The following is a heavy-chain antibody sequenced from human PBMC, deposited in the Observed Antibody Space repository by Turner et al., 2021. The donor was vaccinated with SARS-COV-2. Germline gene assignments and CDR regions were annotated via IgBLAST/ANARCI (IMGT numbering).Heavy chain of an antibody. J-gene: IGHJ4*02. CDR3: ARGKGGNYYYFDY. CDR1: GFTFSGYA. D-gene: IGHD1-26*01. Sequence: QVQLVESGGGVVQPGRSLRLSCAASGFTFSGYAMHWVRQAPGKGPEWVAVVSYDGGNNYYADSVKGRFTISRDNSKNTLYLQMNSLRAEDTAVYYCARGKGGNYYYFDYWGQGTLVTVSS. V-gene: IGHV3-30-3*01. CDR2: VSYDGGNN.